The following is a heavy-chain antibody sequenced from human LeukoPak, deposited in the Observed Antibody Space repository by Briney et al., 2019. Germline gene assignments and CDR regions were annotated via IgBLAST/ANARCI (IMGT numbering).Heavy chain of an antibody. J-gene: IGHJ4*02. CDR3: ANTTGDY. CDR2: MKHDGIEK. Sequence: PGGSLRLSCVASGFSFGSYWMAWVRQAPGKGLEWVANMKHDGIEKYHVDSVKGRFTISRDNTKNSLYLHMSSLRAEDTAVYYCANTTGDYWGQGTLVTVSS. CDR1: GFSFGSYW. V-gene: IGHV3-7*05. D-gene: IGHD4-11*01.